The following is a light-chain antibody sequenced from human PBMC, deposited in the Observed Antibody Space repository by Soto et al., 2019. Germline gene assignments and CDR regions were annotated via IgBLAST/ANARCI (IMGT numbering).Light chain of an antibody. CDR3: QQYNNWS. CDR1: QSVSSN. CDR2: GAS. V-gene: IGKV3-15*01. Sequence: EIVMTQSPATLSVSPGERATLSSRASQSVSSNLAWYQQKPGQAPRLLIYGASTRATGIPARFSGSGSGTEFTLTISSLQSEDFAVYYCQQYNNWSFGGGTKVDIK. J-gene: IGKJ4*01.